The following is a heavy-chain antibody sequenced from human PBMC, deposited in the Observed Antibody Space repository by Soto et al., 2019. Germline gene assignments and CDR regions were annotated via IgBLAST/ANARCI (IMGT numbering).Heavy chain of an antibody. V-gene: IGHV3-30-3*01. CDR1: GFTFTTYL. J-gene: IGHJ4*02. CDR2: IFYDGTGR. D-gene: IGHD2-15*01. CDR3: AREPTGGGGSAFDY. Sequence: QVQLVESGGGVVQPGRSLRLSCAASGFTFTTYLMHWVRQAPGKGLEWVAVIFYDGTGRYYADSVKGRFTISRDNSKNTLYLQMNSLRAEDTAVYYCAREPTGGGGSAFDYWGQGTLVTVSS.